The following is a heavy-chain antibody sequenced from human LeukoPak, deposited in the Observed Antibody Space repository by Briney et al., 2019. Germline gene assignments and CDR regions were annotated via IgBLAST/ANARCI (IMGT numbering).Heavy chain of an antibody. CDR3: ARSGRGYTYGTYYYYMDV. D-gene: IGHD5-18*01. J-gene: IGHJ6*03. V-gene: IGHV4-4*07. CDR2: IYTSGST. Sequence: PSETLSLTCTVSDGSISSYYWSWIRQPAGKGLEWIGRIYTSGSTKYNPSLKSRVTMSVETSKNQFSLKMTSVTAADMAVYFCARSGRGYTYGTYYYYMDVWGKGTTVTVSS. CDR1: DGSISSYY.